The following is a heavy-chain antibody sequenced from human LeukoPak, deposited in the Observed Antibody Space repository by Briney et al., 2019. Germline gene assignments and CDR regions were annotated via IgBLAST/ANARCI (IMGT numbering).Heavy chain of an antibody. CDR2: IYDSGST. D-gene: IGHD3-22*01. CDR1: GGSIRSSYYY. J-gene: IGHJ6*02. CDR3: AREAYYYDSSGYYYYYYGMDV. Sequence: PSETLSLTCTVSGGSIRSSYYYWGWIRQPPGKGLEWIGSIYDSGSTYYNPSLKSRVTISVDTSKNQFSLKLNSVTAADTAVYYCAREAYYYDSSGYYYYYYGMDVWGQGTTVTVSS. V-gene: IGHV4-39*02.